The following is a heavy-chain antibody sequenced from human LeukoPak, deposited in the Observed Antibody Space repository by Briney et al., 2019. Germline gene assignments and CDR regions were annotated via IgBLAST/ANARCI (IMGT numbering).Heavy chain of an antibody. CDR1: GFTFSSYA. J-gene: IGHJ4*02. V-gene: IGHV3-23*01. D-gene: IGHD6-13*01. CDR2: ISGSGGST. Sequence: PGGSLRLSCAASGFTFSSYAMSWVRQAPGKGLEWVSAISGSGGSTYYADSVKGRFTIYRENSKNTLYLQMNSLRAENTAAYYCAKGLGRYSSSWPFDYWGQGTLVTVSS. CDR3: AKGLGRYSSSWPFDY.